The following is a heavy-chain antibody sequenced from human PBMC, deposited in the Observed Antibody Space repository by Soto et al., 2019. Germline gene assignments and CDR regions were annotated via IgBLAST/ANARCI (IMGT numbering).Heavy chain of an antibody. V-gene: IGHV3-23*01. J-gene: IGHJ2*01. CDR1: GFTFINFA. D-gene: IGHD3-10*01. Sequence: ESGGGLVQPGGSLRLSCAGSGFTFINFAMNWVRQAPGKGLEWVSTISGGGDAAFFADSVRGRFTISRDNSKDTVTLQMNSLGVDDTAVYYCARKVPGSTSRPDYWYFDLWGRGTRVTVSS. CDR3: ARKVPGSTSRPDYWYFDL. CDR2: ISGGGDAA.